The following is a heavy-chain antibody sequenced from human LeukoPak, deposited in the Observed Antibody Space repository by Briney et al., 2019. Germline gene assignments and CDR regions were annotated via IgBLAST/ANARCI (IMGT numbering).Heavy chain of an antibody. CDR3: ARATSVAWVDY. V-gene: IGHV4-39*01. CDR2: IYYSRTT. J-gene: IGHJ4*02. D-gene: IGHD5-12*01. CDR1: GVSISSSSYY. Sequence: SETLSLTCTVSGVSISSSSYYWGWIRQPPGKGLEWIGNIYYSRTTYYNPSLKSRVTISVDTSKNQFSLKLSSVTAADTAVYYCARATSVAWVDYWGQGTLVTVSS.